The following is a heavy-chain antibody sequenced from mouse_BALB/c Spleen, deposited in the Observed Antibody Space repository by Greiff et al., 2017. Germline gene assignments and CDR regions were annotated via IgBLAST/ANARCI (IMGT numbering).Heavy chain of an antibody. D-gene: IGHD1-1*01. J-gene: IGHJ3*01. CDR1: GYSITSDYA. CDR2: ISYSGST. V-gene: IGHV3-2*02. CDR3: ARHNYGTSFAY. Sequence: EVKLQESGPGLVKPSQSLSLTCTVTGYSITSDYAWNWIRQFPGNKLEWMGYISYSGSTSYNPSLKSRISITRDTSKNQFFLQLNSVTTEDTATYYCARHNYGTSFAYWGQGTLVTVSA.